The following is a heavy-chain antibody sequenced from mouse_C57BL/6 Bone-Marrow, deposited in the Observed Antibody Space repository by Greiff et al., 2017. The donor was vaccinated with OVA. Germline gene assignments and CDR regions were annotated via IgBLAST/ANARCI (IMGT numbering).Heavy chain of an antibody. CDR2: INPNNGGT. Sequence: EVQLQQSGPELVKPGASVKISCKASGYTFTDYYMNWVKQSHGKSLEWIGDINPNNGGTSYNQKFKGKATLTVDKSSSPAYMELRSLTSEDSAVYYCAREGGLRPFAYWGQGTLVTVSA. CDR1: GYTFTDYY. J-gene: IGHJ3*01. V-gene: IGHV1-26*01. CDR3: AREGGLRPFAY. D-gene: IGHD2-4*01.